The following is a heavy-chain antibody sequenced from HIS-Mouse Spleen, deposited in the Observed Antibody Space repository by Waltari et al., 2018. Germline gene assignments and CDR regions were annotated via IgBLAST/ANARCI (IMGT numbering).Heavy chain of an antibody. J-gene: IGHJ4*02. V-gene: IGHV1-8*01. D-gene: IGHD3-10*01. CDR1: GYTFTSYD. CDR3: AARFGESHFDY. CDR2: RNPNRRTT. Sequence: QVQLVQSGAEVKKPGASVKVSCKASGYTFTSYDINWVRQATGQGLERMGWRNPNRRTTGYAQRFQARVTMTRNTSISTAYMELSSLRSEDTAVYYCAARFGESHFDYWGQGTLVTVSS.